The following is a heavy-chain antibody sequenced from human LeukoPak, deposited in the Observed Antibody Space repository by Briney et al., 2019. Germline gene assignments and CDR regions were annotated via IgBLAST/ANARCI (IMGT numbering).Heavy chain of an antibody. D-gene: IGHD6-19*01. CDR2: INHSGST. CDR1: GGSFSGYY. Sequence: SETLSLTCAVYGGSFSGYYWSWIRQPPGKGLEWIGEINHSGSTNYNPSLKSRVTISVDTSKNQFSLKLSSVTAADTAVYYCAKANSSGWYFPHYWGQGTLVTVSS. CDR3: AKANSSGWYFPHY. V-gene: IGHV4-34*01. J-gene: IGHJ4*02.